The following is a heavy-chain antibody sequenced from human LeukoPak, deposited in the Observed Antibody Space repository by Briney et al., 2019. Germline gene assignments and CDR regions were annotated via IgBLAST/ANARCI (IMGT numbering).Heavy chain of an antibody. CDR3: ASLRYGSGSYYS. V-gene: IGHV4-31*03. D-gene: IGHD3-10*01. CDR2: IYYSGST. CDR1: GGSISSGGYY. J-gene: IGHJ4*02. Sequence: LQTLSLTCTVSGGSISSGGYYWSWIRQHPGKGLEWIGYIYYSGSTYYNPCLKSRVTISVDTSKNQFSLKLSSVTAAVTAVYYCASLRYGSGSYYSWGQGTLVTVSS.